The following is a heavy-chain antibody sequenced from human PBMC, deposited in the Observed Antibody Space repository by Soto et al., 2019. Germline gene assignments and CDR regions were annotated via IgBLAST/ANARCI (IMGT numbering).Heavy chain of an antibody. CDR3: AKSEVAAAGSAEYFQH. J-gene: IGHJ1*01. V-gene: IGHV3-23*01. D-gene: IGHD6-13*01. Sequence: GGSLRLSCAASGFTFSSYAMSWVRQAPGKGLEWVSAISGSGGSTYYADSVKGRFTISRDNSKNTLYLQMNSLRAEDTAVYYCAKSEVAAAGSAEYFQHWGQGTLVTVSS. CDR2: ISGSGGST. CDR1: GFTFSSYA.